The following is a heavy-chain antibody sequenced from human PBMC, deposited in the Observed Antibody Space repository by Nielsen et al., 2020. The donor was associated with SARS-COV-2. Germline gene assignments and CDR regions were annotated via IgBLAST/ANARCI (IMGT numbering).Heavy chain of an antibody. D-gene: IGHD6-19*01. V-gene: IGHV3-33*08. CDR1: GFTFSSYA. CDR2: IWYDGSNK. CDR3: AREGYSSGWYDY. Sequence: GESLKISCAASGFTFSSYAMHWVRQAPGKGLEWVAVIWYDGSNKYYADSVKGRFTISRDNSKNTLYLQMNSLRAEDTAVYYCAREGYSSGWYDYWGQGTLVTVSS. J-gene: IGHJ4*02.